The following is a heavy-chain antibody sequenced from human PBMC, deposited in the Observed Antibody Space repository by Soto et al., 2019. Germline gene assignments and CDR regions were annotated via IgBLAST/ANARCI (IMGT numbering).Heavy chain of an antibody. V-gene: IGHV4-31*03. CDR3: ARDWGSSGWPN. Sequence: TLSLTGPLPGPSLITGPYYWSWIRQHPGKGLEWVGYIYFTGSTLYNPSLKSRLAMSLDTSKNKFSLRLTSVTAADTAVYFCARDWGSSGWPNWGQGTLVTVSS. CDR2: IYFTGST. CDR1: GPSLITGPYY. J-gene: IGHJ4*02. D-gene: IGHD6-19*01.